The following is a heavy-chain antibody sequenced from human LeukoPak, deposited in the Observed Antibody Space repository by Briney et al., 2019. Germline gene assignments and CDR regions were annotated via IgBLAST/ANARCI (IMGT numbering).Heavy chain of an antibody. D-gene: IGHD6-13*01. Sequence: SVKVSCKASGYTFTSYGISWVRQAPGQGLEWMGWINPNSGGTNYAQKFQGRVTMTRDTSISTAYMELSRLRSDDTAVYYCARAWDSSRRAFDYWGQGTLVTVSS. V-gene: IGHV1-2*02. CDR2: INPNSGGT. CDR1: GYTFTSYG. CDR3: ARAWDSSRRAFDY. J-gene: IGHJ4*02.